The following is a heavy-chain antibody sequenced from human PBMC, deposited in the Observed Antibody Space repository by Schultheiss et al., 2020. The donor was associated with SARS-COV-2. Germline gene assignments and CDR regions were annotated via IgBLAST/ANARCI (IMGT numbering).Heavy chain of an antibody. V-gene: IGHV3-7*01. Sequence: GGSLRLSCAASGFTFSNAWMSWVRQAPEKGLEWVADIKCDGSEKYYVDSVKGRFTISRDNAKNSLYLQMNSLRAEDTAVYYCVKDSHITMVRGVTSRYYYGMDVWGQGTTVTVSS. CDR2: IKCDGSEK. D-gene: IGHD3-10*01. CDR1: GFTFSNAW. J-gene: IGHJ6*02. CDR3: VKDSHITMVRGVTSRYYYGMDV.